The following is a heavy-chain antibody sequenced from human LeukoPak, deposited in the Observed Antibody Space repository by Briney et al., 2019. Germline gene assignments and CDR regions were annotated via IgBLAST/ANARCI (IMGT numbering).Heavy chain of an antibody. J-gene: IGHJ4*02. CDR1: GGSISSYY. CDR3: ARAQRHSSSWYYFDY. Sequence: SETLSLTCTVSGGSISSYYWGWIRQPPGKGLEWIGSIYYSGSTYYNPSLKSRVTISVDTSKNQFSLKLSSVTAADTAVYYCARAQRHSSSWYYFDYWGQGTLVTVSS. D-gene: IGHD6-13*01. V-gene: IGHV4-39*01. CDR2: IYYSGST.